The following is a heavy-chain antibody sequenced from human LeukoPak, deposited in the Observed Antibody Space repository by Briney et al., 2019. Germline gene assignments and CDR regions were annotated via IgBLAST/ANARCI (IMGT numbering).Heavy chain of an antibody. D-gene: IGHD3-9*01. CDR3: AKAGVWLPAV. CDR1: GGSVSSDNW. Sequence: SETLSLTCAVSGGSVSSDNWWSWVRPPPGKGLEWTGEIHHSGNTNYSPPLKSRVTISLDKSRNQFSLKLNSVTAADTAVYYCAKAGVWLPAVWGQGTLVTVSS. J-gene: IGHJ4*02. V-gene: IGHV4-4*02. CDR2: IHHSGNT.